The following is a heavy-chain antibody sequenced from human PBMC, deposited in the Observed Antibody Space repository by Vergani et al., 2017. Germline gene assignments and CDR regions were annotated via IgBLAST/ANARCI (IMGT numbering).Heavy chain of an antibody. CDR1: GGSFSGYY. CDR3: ARDGQWAFDY. J-gene: IGHJ4*02. Sequence: QVQLQQWGAGLLKPSETLSLTCAVYGGSFSGYYWSWIRQPPGKGLEWIGEINHSGSTNYNPSLKSRVTISVDTSKNQFSLKLSSVTAADTAVYYCARDGQWAFDYWGRGTLVNVSS. CDR2: INHSGST. D-gene: IGHD6-19*01. V-gene: IGHV4-34*01.